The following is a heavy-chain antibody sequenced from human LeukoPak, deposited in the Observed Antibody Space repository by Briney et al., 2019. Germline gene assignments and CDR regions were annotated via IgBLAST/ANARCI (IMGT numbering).Heavy chain of an antibody. Sequence: ASVKVSCKAYGYTFTGYYMHWVRQAPGQGLEWMGRINPNSGGTNYAQKFQGRVTMTRDTSISTAYMELSRLRSDDTAVYYCARGPHRIVVVPAAMADFDYWGQGTLVTVSS. CDR3: ARGPHRIVVVPAAMADFDY. J-gene: IGHJ4*02. V-gene: IGHV1-2*06. D-gene: IGHD2-2*01. CDR2: INPNSGGT. CDR1: GYTFTGYY.